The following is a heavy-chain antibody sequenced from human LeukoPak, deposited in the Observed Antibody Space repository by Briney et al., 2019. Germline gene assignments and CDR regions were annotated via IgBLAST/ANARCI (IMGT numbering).Heavy chain of an antibody. D-gene: IGHD6-6*01. V-gene: IGHV3-21*01. CDR1: GFTIRSYA. CDR3: ARERRSSSSEYSQH. Sequence: GGSLRLSCAVSGFTIRSYAMNWVRQAPGKGLEWVSSISSSSSYIYYADSVKGRFTISRDNAKNSLYLQMNSLRAEDTAVYYCARERRSSSSEYSQHWGQGTLVTVSS. J-gene: IGHJ1*01. CDR2: ISSSSSYI.